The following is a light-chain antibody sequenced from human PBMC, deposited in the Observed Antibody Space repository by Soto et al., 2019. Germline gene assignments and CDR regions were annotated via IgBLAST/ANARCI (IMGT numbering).Light chain of an antibody. J-gene: IGKJ1*01. CDR2: GAS. CDR1: QSVFSS. Sequence: EIVMTQSPATLSVSPGERATLSCRASQSVFSSLAWYQQKPGQAPRLLIYGASTRTTGIPARFSGSGSGTEFTLTISSLQSEDFAVYYCQQYNNWLWTFGQGTKVDI. V-gene: IGKV3-15*01. CDR3: QQYNNWLWT.